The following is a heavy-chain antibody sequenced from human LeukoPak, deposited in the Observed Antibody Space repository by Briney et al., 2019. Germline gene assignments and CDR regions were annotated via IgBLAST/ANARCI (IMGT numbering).Heavy chain of an antibody. D-gene: IGHD3-10*01. V-gene: IGHV4-34*01. CDR1: GGSFSGYY. J-gene: IGHJ4*02. Sequence: PSETLSLTCAVYGGSFSGYYWSWIRQPPGKGLEWIGEINHGGSTNYNPSLKSRVTISVDTSKNQFSLKLSSVTAADTAVYYCARGLSYYYGSGSYSYWGQGTLVTVSS. CDR2: INHGGST. CDR3: ARGLSYYYGSGSYSY.